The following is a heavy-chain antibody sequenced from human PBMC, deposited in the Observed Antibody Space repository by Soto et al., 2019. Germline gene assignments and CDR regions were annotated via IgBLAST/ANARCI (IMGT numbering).Heavy chain of an antibody. J-gene: IGHJ5*02. Sequence: QVQLQESGPGLVKPSETLSLTCTVSGGSITRGGYYWSWIRQHPGKGLEGIGYIYNSGTTYYNTSLNSRVPISVDTAKNQFSLKLTSVTAADTAGYYCARDPAPWGQGTLVTVSS. CDR3: ARDPAP. CDR2: IYNSGTT. V-gene: IGHV4-31*03. CDR1: GGSITRGGYY.